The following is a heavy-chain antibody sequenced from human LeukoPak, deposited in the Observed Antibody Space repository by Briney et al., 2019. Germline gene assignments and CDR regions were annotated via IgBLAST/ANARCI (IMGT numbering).Heavy chain of an antibody. CDR2: INHSGST. J-gene: IGHJ4*02. V-gene: IGHV4-34*01. D-gene: IGHD2/OR15-2a*01. Sequence: PSETLSLTCAVYGGSFSGYYWSWIRQPPGKGLEWIGEINHSGSTNYNPSLKSRVTISVDTSKNQFSLKLSSVTAADTAVYYCARRVIVPVPGFDYWSQGTLVTVSS. CDR3: ARRVIVPVPGFDY. CDR1: GGSFSGYY.